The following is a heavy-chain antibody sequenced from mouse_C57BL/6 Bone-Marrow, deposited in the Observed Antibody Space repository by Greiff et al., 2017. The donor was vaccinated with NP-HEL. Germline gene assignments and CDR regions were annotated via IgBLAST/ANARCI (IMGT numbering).Heavy chain of an antibody. V-gene: IGHV1-15*01. Sequence: QVHVKQSGAELVRPGASVTLSCKASGYTFTDYEMHWVKQTPVHGLEWIGAIDPETGGTAYNQKFTGKAILTADKSSSTAYMELRSLTSEDSAVYDCTRKKAKKYFDVWGTGTTVTVSS. CDR1: GYTFTDYE. CDR2: IDPETGGT. CDR3: TRKKAKKYFDV. J-gene: IGHJ1*03.